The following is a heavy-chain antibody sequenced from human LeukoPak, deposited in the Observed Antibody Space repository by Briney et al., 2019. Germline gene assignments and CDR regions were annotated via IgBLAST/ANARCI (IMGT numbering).Heavy chain of an antibody. Sequence: ASVKVSCKASGGTFSSYAISWVRQAPGQGLEWMGGIIPIFGTANYAQKFQGRITITADESTNTAYMELSSLRSEDMAVYYCARVVRGSAFDIWGQGTMVTVSS. D-gene: IGHD2-2*01. J-gene: IGHJ3*02. V-gene: IGHV1-69*01. CDR1: GGTFSSYA. CDR3: ARVVRGSAFDI. CDR2: IIPIFGTA.